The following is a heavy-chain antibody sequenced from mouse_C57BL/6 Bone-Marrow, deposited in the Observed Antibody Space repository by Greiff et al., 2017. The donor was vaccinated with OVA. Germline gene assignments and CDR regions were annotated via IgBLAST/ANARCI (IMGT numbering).Heavy chain of an antibody. Sequence: EVQVVESGPELVKPGASVKMSCKASGYTFTDYNMHWVKQSHGKSLEWIGYINPNNGGTSYNQKFKGKATLTVNKSSSTAYMELRSLTSEDSAVYYCARSQPGPRFAYWGQGTLVTVSA. CDR2: INPNNGGT. V-gene: IGHV1-22*01. J-gene: IGHJ3*01. CDR3: ARSQPGPRFAY. CDR1: GYTFTDYN.